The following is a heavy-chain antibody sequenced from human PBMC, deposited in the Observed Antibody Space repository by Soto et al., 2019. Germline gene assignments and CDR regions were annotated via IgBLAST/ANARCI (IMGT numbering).Heavy chain of an antibody. CDR3: ARVSRYCSSRRGCWFAP. CDR2: IKQDGSEK. Sequence: PGGSLRLSCAASGFTFSSYWMSWVRQAPGKGLEWVANIKQDGSEKYYVDSVKGRFTISRDNAKNSLYLQMNSLRAEDTAVYYCARVSRYCSSRRGCWFAPWGQGTLVPVSS. V-gene: IGHV3-7*01. D-gene: IGHD2-2*01. J-gene: IGHJ5*02. CDR1: GFTFSSYW.